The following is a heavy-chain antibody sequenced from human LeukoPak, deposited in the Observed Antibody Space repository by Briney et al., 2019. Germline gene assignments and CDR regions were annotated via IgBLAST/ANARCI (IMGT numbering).Heavy chain of an antibody. CDR3: ARDPLDGYSSGWYYFDY. CDR2: INSDGSST. D-gene: IGHD6-19*01. V-gene: IGHV3-74*01. Sequence: GGSLRFSCAASGFTFSSYWMHWVRQAPGKGLVWVSRINSDGSSTSYADSVKGQFTISRDNAKNTLYLQMNSLRAEDTAVYYCARDPLDGYSSGWYYFDYWGQGTLVTVSS. CDR1: GFTFSSYW. J-gene: IGHJ4*02.